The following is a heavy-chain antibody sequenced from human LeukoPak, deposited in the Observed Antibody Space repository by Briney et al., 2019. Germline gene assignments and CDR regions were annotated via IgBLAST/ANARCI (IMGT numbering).Heavy chain of an antibody. Sequence: SDTLSLTCTVSGGSVSSGSYYWSWIRQPPGKGLEWIGDIYYSGNTNYNPSIKSRVTISVDTSNSQFLLKLSSVTAADTAVYYCAKMGAIVRDFDHWGQGTLVTVSS. CDR2: IYYSGNT. J-gene: IGHJ4*02. CDR3: AKMGAIVRDFDH. CDR1: GGSVSSGSYY. D-gene: IGHD1-26*01. V-gene: IGHV4-61*01.